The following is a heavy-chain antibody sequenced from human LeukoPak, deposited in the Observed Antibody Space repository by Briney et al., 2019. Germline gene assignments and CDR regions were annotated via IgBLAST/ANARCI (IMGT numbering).Heavy chain of an antibody. Sequence: GRSLRLSCAASGFTFSSFGLHWVRQAPGKGLEWVAVISYDGTKIQYGDSVKGRFTISRDNSKNTTYLQMNSLEAEDTAVYYCAKDPYGSGNFPDYFQYWGQGTLVIVSS. CDR2: ISYDGTKI. D-gene: IGHD3-10*01. CDR3: AKDPYGSGNFPDYFQY. CDR1: GFTFSSFG. J-gene: IGHJ1*01. V-gene: IGHV3-30*18.